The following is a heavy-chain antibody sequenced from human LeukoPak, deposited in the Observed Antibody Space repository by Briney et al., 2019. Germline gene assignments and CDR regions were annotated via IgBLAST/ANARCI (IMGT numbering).Heavy chain of an antibody. J-gene: IGHJ4*02. CDR2: ITSSGSTI. CDR1: GFTFSTYE. Sequence: GGSLRLSCAASGFTFSTYEMNWVRQAPGKGLEWVSYITSSGSTIYYADSVKGRFSISRDNSKNTLYLQMNSLRAEDTAVYYCAKSGYNRFDYWGQGTLVTVSS. CDR3: AKSGYNRFDY. D-gene: IGHD5-24*01. V-gene: IGHV3-48*03.